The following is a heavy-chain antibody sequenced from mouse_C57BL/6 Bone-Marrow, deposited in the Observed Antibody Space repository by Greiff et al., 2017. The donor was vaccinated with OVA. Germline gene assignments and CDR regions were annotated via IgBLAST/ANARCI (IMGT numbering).Heavy chain of an antibody. CDR3: ATYYDSRKS. Sequence: QVQLKESGPELVKPGASVKLSCKASGYAFTSSWMNWVKQRPGQGLEWIGRIYPGDGDTNYNGKFKGKATLTADKSSSTAYMQHSSLTSEDSAVYYFATYYDSRKSWGQGTSVTVSS. CDR2: IYPGDGDT. V-gene: IGHV1-82*01. J-gene: IGHJ4*01. D-gene: IGHD1-1*01. CDR1: GYAFTSSW.